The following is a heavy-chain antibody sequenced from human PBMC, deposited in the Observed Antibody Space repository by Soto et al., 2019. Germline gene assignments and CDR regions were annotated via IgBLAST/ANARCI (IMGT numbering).Heavy chain of an antibody. CDR1: GFTFSSYG. D-gene: IGHD2-21*02. CDR3: ARSSETAVDFDY. V-gene: IGHV3-33*01. CDR2: IWYDGSNK. Sequence: QVQLVESGGGVVQPGRSLRLSCAASGFTFSSYGMHWVRQAPGKGLEWVAVIWYDGSNKYYADSVKGRFTISRDNSKNMLYLQMNSLRAEDTAVYYCARSSETAVDFDYWGQGTLVTVSS. J-gene: IGHJ4*02.